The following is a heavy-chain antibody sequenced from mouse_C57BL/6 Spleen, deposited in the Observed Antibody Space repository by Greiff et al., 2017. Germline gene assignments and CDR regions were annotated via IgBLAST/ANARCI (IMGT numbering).Heavy chain of an antibody. CDR2: IDPNRGGT. CDR1: GYTFTSYW. CDR3: ARGGYDGYYGYFDV. Sequence: VQLQQPGAELVKPGASVKLSCKASGYTFTSYWMHWVKQRPGRGLEWIGRIDPNRGGTKYNEKFKSKATLTVAKPSSTAYMPLSSLTSEDSAVYYCARGGYDGYYGYFDVWGTGTTVTVSS. D-gene: IGHD2-3*01. V-gene: IGHV1-72*01. J-gene: IGHJ1*03.